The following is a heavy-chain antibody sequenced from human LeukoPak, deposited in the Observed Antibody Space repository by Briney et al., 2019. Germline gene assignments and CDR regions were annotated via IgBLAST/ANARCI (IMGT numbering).Heavy chain of an antibody. CDR3: ATNFYGSGSYYNEEFDY. CDR1: GYSFTSYW. V-gene: IGHV5-10-1*01. CDR2: IDPSDSYT. Sequence: GESLKISCKGSGYSFTSYWISWVRQLPGKGLEWMGRIDPSDSYTNYSPSFQGHVTISADKSISTAYLQWSSLKASDTAMYYCATNFYGSGSYYNEEFDYWGQGTLVTVSS. D-gene: IGHD3-10*01. J-gene: IGHJ4*02.